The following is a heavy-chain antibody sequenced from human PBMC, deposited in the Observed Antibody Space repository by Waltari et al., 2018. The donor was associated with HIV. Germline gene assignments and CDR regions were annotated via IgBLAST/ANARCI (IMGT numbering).Heavy chain of an antibody. J-gene: IGHJ4*02. CDR2: IRSKSYGETT. V-gene: IGHV3-49*04. D-gene: IGHD2-8*01. CDR3: ARAPTGSMYFDH. CDR1: GFSFGDYA. Sequence: EVQLVESGGGLVQPGRSLRLSCQGSGFSFGDYAVSWARQAPGKGLEWVGFIRSKSYGETTQYAASVKGRFTISRDDSKNIAYLQMISLRIEDTAVYYCARAPTGSMYFDHWGQGSLITVSA.